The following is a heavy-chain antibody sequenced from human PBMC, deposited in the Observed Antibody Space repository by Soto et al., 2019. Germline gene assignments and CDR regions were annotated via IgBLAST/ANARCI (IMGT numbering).Heavy chain of an antibody. V-gene: IGHV3-33*01. CDR2: IWYDGSNK. D-gene: IGHD2-2*02. Sequence: GGSLRLSCAASGFTFSSYGMHWVRQAPGKGLEWVAVIWYDGSNKYYADSVKGRFTISRDNSKNTLYLQMNSLRAEDTAVYYCARTDLVYIRPPRGCVDYWGQGTLVTVSS. CDR1: GFTFSSYG. J-gene: IGHJ4*02. CDR3: ARTDLVYIRPPRGCVDY.